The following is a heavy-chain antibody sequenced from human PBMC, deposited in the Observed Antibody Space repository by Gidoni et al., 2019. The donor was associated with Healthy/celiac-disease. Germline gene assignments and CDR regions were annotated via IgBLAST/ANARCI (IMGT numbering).Heavy chain of an antibody. D-gene: IGHD3-22*01. Sequence: QLQLQESGPGLVKPSETLSLTCTVSGGSISSSSYYWGWIRQPPGKGLEWIGSIYYSGSTYDNPSLKSRVTISVDTSKNQFSLKLSSVNAADTAVYYCARDGGYYDSSGYYGYWGQGTLVTVSS. CDR2: IYYSGST. CDR3: ARDGGYYDSSGYYGY. J-gene: IGHJ4*02. CDR1: GGSISSSSYY. V-gene: IGHV4-39*07.